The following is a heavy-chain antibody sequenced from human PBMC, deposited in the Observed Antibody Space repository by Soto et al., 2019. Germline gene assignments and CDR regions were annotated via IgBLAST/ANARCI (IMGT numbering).Heavy chain of an antibody. Sequence: GAAGKVCCKASGGTFRSYAITWVRRAPGQGLEWLGGIIPILNSPAYAQKFQARVVITADEVTNTAYMELNSLRFDDTAVYYCAREAPYCTSATCPKFYDMDVWGQGTTVTVSS. D-gene: IGHD2-2*01. CDR1: GGTFRSYA. CDR2: IIPILNSP. V-gene: IGHV1-69*13. J-gene: IGHJ6*02. CDR3: AREAPYCTSATCPKFYDMDV.